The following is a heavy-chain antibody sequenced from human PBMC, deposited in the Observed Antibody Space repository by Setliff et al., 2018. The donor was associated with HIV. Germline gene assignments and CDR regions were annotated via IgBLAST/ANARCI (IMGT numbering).Heavy chain of an antibody. CDR3: AKPTPGLYPRSFDV. D-gene: IGHD1-1*01. V-gene: IGHV3-7*03. CDR1: GFIFSDSW. CDR2: IKKDGREK. Sequence: QSGGSLRLSCGASGFIFSDSWMDWVRQAPGKGLEWVATIKKDGREKYYVDSVKGRFTISRGNARTSLYLEMSSLRVEDTAVYFCAKPTPGLYPRSFDVWGQGTMVTVSS. J-gene: IGHJ3*01.